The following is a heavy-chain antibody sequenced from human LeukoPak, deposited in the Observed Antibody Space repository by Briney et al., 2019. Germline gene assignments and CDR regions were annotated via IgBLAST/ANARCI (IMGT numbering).Heavy chain of an antibody. V-gene: IGHV3-48*04. CDR2: ISSSGSTI. D-gene: IGHD6-19*01. CDR1: GFTFSSYG. J-gene: IGHJ4*02. Sequence: GGSLRLSCAASGFTFSSYGMHWVRQAPGKGLEWVSYISSSGSTIYYADSVKGRFTISRDNAKNSLYLQMNSLRAEDTAVYYCARDPSLAVAGFFDYWGQGTLVTVSS. CDR3: ARDPSLAVAGFFDY.